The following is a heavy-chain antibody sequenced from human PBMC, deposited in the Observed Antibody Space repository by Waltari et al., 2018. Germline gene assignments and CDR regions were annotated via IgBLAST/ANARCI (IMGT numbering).Heavy chain of an antibody. D-gene: IGHD1-26*01. V-gene: IGHV3-21*03. CDR2: ISSSSSYI. CDR1: GFTFSSYS. CDR3: AREARGSGSYRGGYFDL. Sequence: EVQLVESGGGLVKPGGSLRLSCAASGFTFSSYSMNWVRQAPGKGLEWVSSISSSSSYIYYEDSVKGRFTISRDNAKNSLYLQMNSLRAEDTAVYYCAREARGSGSYRGGYFDLWGRGTLVTVSS. J-gene: IGHJ2*01.